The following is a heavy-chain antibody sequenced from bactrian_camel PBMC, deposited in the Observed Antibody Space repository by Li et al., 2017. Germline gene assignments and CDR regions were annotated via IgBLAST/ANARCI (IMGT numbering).Heavy chain of an antibody. CDR1: GFTFSTYY. CDR3: ATDSAYSGGYSYVNVELTCGY. V-gene: IGHV3-2*01. Sequence: VQLVESGGGLVQPGGSLRLSCAGSGFTFSTYYMSWVRQAPGKLREAVAAIDPDRSYYAESVKGRFTISRDSHENRVDLQMNSLKSEDTALYYCATDSAYSGGYSYVNVELTCGYWGRGTQV. D-gene: IGHD2*01. J-gene: IGHJ6*01. CDR2: IDPDRS.